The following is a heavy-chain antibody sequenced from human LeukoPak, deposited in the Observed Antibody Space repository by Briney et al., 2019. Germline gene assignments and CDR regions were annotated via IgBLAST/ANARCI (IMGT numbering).Heavy chain of an antibody. D-gene: IGHD4-23*01. J-gene: IGHJ4*02. CDR3: ATDRKVGTWDPRFDY. CDR2: INQGGSET. Sequence: GGSLRLSCAAPGFTFPNYRLTWVRQALGKRPTWVCTINQGGSETNYVDSVKGRFSISRDNAKTSLYLQMNSLRGEDTAVYYCATDRKVGTWDPRFDYWGQGALVTVSS. CDR1: GFTFPNYR. V-gene: IGHV3-7*01.